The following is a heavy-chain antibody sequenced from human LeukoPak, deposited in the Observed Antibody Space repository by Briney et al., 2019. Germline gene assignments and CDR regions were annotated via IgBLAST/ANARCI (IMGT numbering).Heavy chain of an antibody. CDR2: IGSGGDT. CDR1: GFSFSTYD. Sequence: GGSLRLSCAGSGFSFSTYDMLWVRQAPGKGLEWVSAIGSGGDTYYAGSVKGRFTISRESAKDSFYLQMNSLNAGDTAVYFCARAVAGTDEIDSWGQGTLVTVSS. V-gene: IGHV3-13*01. D-gene: IGHD6-19*01. CDR3: ARAVAGTDEIDS. J-gene: IGHJ4*02.